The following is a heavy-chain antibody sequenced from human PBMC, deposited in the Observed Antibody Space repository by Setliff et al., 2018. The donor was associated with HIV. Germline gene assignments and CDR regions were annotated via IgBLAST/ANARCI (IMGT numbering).Heavy chain of an antibody. CDR3: ARAGMGALRSLFDY. V-gene: IGHV4-4*07. CDR2: IYTSGST. Sequence: SETLSLTCTVSGGSISSYYWSWIRQPAGKGLEWIGRIYTSGSTNYNPSLKSRVTMSVDTYKNQYSLKLNSVTAADTAIYYCARAGMGALRSLFDYWGEGTLVTVSS. J-gene: IGHJ4*02. D-gene: IGHD1-26*01. CDR1: GGSISSYY.